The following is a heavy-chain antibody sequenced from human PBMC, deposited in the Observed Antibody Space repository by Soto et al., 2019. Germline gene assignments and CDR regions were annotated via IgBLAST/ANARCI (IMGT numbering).Heavy chain of an antibody. Sequence: SETLSLTCTVSGGSISTYYWSWIRQPPGKGLEWIGYIYYSGNTKYNPSLKSRVTISVDTPKNQFSLKLSSVTAADTAVYYCVRSKTGKLSPIGTWGQGTPVT. J-gene: IGHJ5*02. D-gene: IGHD7-27*01. V-gene: IGHV4-59*01. CDR2: IYYSGNT. CDR3: VRSKTGKLSPIGT. CDR1: GGSISTYY.